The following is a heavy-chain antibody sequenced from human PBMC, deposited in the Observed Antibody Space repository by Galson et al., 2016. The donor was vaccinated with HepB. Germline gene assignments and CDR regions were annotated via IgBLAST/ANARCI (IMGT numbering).Heavy chain of an antibody. D-gene: IGHD3-22*01. CDR2: IRSAADIT. CDR1: GFAFDRRA. V-gene: IGHV3-23*01. Sequence: SLRLSCAASGFAFDRRALSWVRQAPGHRLAWVSVIRSAADITYYADSVQGRFTISRDNSKNTLYLQMDSLRAEDTAIYYCALPNWITTIAVGWFDSWGQGTLVTVSS. CDR3: ALPNWITTIAVGWFDS. J-gene: IGHJ5*01.